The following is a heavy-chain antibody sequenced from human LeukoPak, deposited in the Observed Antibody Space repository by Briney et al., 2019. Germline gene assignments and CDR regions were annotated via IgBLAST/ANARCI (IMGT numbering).Heavy chain of an antibody. Sequence: GGSLRLSCAASGFTFSSYAMHWVRQAPGKGLEWVAVISYGGSNKYYADSVKGRFTISRDNSKNTLYLQMNSPRAEDTAVYYCARERGLADAFDIWGQGTMVTVSS. CDR3: ARERGLADAFDI. V-gene: IGHV3-30*04. J-gene: IGHJ3*02. CDR1: GFTFSSYA. D-gene: IGHD2-15*01. CDR2: ISYGGSNK.